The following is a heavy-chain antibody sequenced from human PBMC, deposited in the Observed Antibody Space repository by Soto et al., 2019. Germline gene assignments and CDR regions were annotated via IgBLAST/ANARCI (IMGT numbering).Heavy chain of an antibody. D-gene: IGHD3-10*01. Sequence: QVQLQESGPGLVKPSETLSLTCTVSGGSISSYYWSWIRQPPGKVLEWIGYIYYSGSTNYNPSLKSRVTISVDTSKNQFSLKLSSVTAADTAVYYCASSGSGWSSLGYWGQGTLVTVSS. V-gene: IGHV4-59*01. CDR3: ASSGSGWSSLGY. CDR2: IYYSGST. J-gene: IGHJ4*02. CDR1: GGSISSYY.